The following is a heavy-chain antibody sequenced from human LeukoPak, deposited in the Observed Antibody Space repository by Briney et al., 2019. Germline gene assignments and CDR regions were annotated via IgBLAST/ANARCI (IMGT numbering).Heavy chain of an antibody. Sequence: GRSLRLSCAASGFTFSSYGMHWVRQAPGKGLEWVAVIWYDGSNKYYADSVKGRFTISRDNSKNTLYLQMNSLRAEDTAVYYCAKDRRRERDAFDIWGQGTMVTVSS. J-gene: IGHJ3*02. CDR1: GFTFSSYG. V-gene: IGHV3-33*06. CDR2: IWYDGSNK. CDR3: AKDRRRERDAFDI. D-gene: IGHD1-1*01.